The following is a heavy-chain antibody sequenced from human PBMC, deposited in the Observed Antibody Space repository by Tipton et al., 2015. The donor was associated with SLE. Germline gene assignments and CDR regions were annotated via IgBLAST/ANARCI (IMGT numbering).Heavy chain of an antibody. J-gene: IGHJ3*02. V-gene: IGHV4-31*02. CDR1: GGSISGDYC. Sequence: LRLSCTVSGGSISGDYCWSWIRQHPGKGLEWLGYVCLTGSAFYNPSLKSRLSISLDTSGNQFSLHLSSVTAADSAVYYCARGEMDVFDIWGQGTVVSVSS. CDR2: VCLTGSA. CDR3: ARGEMDVFDI.